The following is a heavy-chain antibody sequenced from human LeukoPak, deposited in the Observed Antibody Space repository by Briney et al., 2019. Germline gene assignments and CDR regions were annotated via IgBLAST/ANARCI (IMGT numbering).Heavy chain of an antibody. V-gene: IGHV3-30*02. Sequence: PGGSLRLSCAASGFTFSSHGMHWVRQTPAKGLEWVAFIRYDGSNKYYADSVKGRFTISRDNSKNTLYLQMNSLRAEDTAVYYCAKAGAYYYGSGSPYYMDVWGKGTTVTISS. CDR1: GFTFSSHG. CDR3: AKAGAYYYGSGSPYYMDV. J-gene: IGHJ6*03. D-gene: IGHD3-10*01. CDR2: IRYDGSNK.